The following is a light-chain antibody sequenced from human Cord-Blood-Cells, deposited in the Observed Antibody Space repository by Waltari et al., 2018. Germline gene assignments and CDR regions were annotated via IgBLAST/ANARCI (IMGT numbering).Light chain of an antibody. V-gene: IGLV2-11*01. CDR1: SSDVGGYNY. CDR2: DVS. J-gene: IGLJ1*01. CDR3: CSYAGSYV. Sequence: QSALTQPPPVSGFPGQSVTISCTGTSSDVGGYNYVSWYQQHPGKAPKLMIYDVSKRPSGVPYRFSGSKSGNTASLTISGLQAEDEADYYCCSYAGSYVFGTWTKVTVL.